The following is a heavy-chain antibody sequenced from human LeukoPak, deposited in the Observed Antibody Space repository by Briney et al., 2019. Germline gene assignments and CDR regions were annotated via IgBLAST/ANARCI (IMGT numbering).Heavy chain of an antibody. J-gene: IGHJ4*02. Sequence: GESLKISCEGSGYSFTSYWIGWVRQMPGKGLEWMGIIYPGDSDTRYSPSFQGQVTTSADKSISTAYLQWSSLKASDTAMYYCARRSGERYCTSTSCYVFDFWGQGTLVTVSS. CDR2: IYPGDSDT. V-gene: IGHV5-51*01. CDR3: ARRSGERYCTSTSCYVFDF. D-gene: IGHD2-2*01. CDR1: GYSFTSYW.